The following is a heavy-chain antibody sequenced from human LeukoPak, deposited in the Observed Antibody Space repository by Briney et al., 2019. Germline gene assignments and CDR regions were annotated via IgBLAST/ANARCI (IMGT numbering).Heavy chain of an antibody. CDR1: GGSISSYY. D-gene: IGHD5-24*01. Sequence: SETLSLTCTVSGGSISSYYWSWIRQPPGKGLEWIGYIYYSGSTNYNPSLKSRVTISVDTSKNRFSLKLNSVTAADTAVYYCAVLDGYKLDWGQGTLVTVSS. J-gene: IGHJ4*02. CDR2: IYYSGST. CDR3: AVLDGYKLD. V-gene: IGHV4-59*08.